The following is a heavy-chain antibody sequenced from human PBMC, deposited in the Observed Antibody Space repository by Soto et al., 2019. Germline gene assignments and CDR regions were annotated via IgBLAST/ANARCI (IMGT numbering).Heavy chain of an antibody. CDR2: IRSKAYGGTT. CDR1: EFTFGDFA. V-gene: IGHV3-49*03. D-gene: IGHD3-22*01. Sequence: PGGSLRLSSTASEFTFGDFAMTWFRQAPGKGLECVGFIRSKAYGGTTEYAASARGRFTISRHDSNSIAYLQMNRLKTEDTAVYYCSRHRLRSGYYPGPFQPWGQGTLVTVSS. CDR3: SRHRLRSGYYPGPFQP. J-gene: IGHJ1*01.